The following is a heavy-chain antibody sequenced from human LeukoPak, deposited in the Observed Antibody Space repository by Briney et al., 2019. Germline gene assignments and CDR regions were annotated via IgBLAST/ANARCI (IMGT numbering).Heavy chain of an antibody. D-gene: IGHD5-24*01. V-gene: IGHV3-48*03. J-gene: IGHJ6*02. Sequence: PGGSLRLSCAASGFTFSSYAMSWVRQAPGKGLEWVSYISSSGSTIYYADSVKGRFTISRDNAKNSLYLQMNSLRAEDTAVYYCARDRRGPDGYKTYYYYYYSMDVWGQGTTVTVSS. CDR1: GFTFSSYA. CDR3: ARDRRGPDGYKTYYYYYYSMDV. CDR2: ISSSGSTI.